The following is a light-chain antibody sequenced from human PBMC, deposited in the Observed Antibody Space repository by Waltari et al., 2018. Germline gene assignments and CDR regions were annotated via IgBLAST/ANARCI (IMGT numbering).Light chain of an antibody. CDR1: QGIGSD. V-gene: IGKV1-9*01. CDR2: AAT. Sequence: IQLTQSPSSLSAAVGDRLTISCRARQGIGSDLAWYQQKPGKAPNLLIYAATTLQSGVPSRFSGSGSGTDFTLTISSLQPEDFATYYCLQLSDDPRTFGQGTKVEIK. J-gene: IGKJ1*01. CDR3: LQLSDDPRT.